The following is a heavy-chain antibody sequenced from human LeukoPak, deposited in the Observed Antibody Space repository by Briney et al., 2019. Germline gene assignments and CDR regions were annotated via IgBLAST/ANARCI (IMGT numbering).Heavy chain of an antibody. Sequence: ASVKVSCKASGGTFSSYAISWVRQAPGQGLEWMGGIIPIFGTANYAQKFQGRVTITADKSTSTDYMELSSLRSEDTAVYYCARDNSVGDIAWWFDPWGQGTLVTVSS. CDR2: IIPIFGTA. D-gene: IGHD3-16*02. J-gene: IGHJ5*02. V-gene: IGHV1-69*06. CDR1: GGTFSSYA. CDR3: ARDNSVGDIAWWFDP.